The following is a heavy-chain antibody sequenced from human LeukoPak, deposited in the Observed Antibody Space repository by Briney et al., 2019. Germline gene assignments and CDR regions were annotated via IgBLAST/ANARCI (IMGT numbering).Heavy chain of an antibody. CDR3: ARDGYDVYYYYYMDV. J-gene: IGHJ6*03. Sequence: PSHTLSLTCTVSGGSISSGSYYWSWIRQPAGKGLEWIGRIYTSGSTNYNPSLKSRVTISVDTSKNQFSLKVSSVTAADTAVYYCARDGYDVYYYYYMDVWGKGTTVTVSS. D-gene: IGHD5-12*01. CDR1: GGSISSGSYY. CDR2: IYTSGST. V-gene: IGHV4-61*02.